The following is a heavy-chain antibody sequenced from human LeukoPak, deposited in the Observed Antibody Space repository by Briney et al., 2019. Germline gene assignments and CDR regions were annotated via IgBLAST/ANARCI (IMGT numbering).Heavy chain of an antibody. D-gene: IGHD3-16*01. CDR2: IYYSGST. J-gene: IGHJ3*02. Sequence: PSETLSLTCTVSGGSISSGGYYWSWIRQHPGKGLEWIGYIYYSGSTYYNPSLKSRVTISVDTSKNQFSLKLSSVTAADTAVYYCARLLDWGQNAFDIWGQGTMVTVSS. V-gene: IGHV4-31*03. CDR3: ARLLDWGQNAFDI. CDR1: GGSISSGGYY.